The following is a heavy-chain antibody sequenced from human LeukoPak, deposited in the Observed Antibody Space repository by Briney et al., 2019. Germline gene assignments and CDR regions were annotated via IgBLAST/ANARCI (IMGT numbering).Heavy chain of an antibody. J-gene: IGHJ5*02. V-gene: IGHV3-23*01. Sequence: GGSLRLSCAASGFTFSGSWMDWVRQAPGKGLEWVSAISGSGGSTYYADSVKGRFTISRDNSKNTLYLQMNSLRAEDTAVYYCAKDNHLKNWFDPWGQGTLVTVSS. CDR1: GFTFSGSW. CDR3: AKDNHLKNWFDP. CDR2: ISGSGGST. D-gene: IGHD1-14*01.